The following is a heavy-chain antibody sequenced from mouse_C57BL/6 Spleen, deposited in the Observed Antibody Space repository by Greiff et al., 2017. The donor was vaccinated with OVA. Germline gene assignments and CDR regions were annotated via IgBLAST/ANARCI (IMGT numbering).Heavy chain of an antibody. J-gene: IGHJ4*01. CDR3: ARSITTVVAKEDAMDY. CDR1: GYTFTSYW. CDR2: INPSNGGT. Sequence: VQLQQPGTELVKPGASVKLSCKASGYTFTSYWMHWVKQRPGQGLEWIGNINPSNGGTNYNEKFKSKATLTVDKSSSTAYMQLSSLTSEDSAVYYCARSITTVVAKEDAMDYWGQGTSVTVSS. D-gene: IGHD1-1*01. V-gene: IGHV1-53*01.